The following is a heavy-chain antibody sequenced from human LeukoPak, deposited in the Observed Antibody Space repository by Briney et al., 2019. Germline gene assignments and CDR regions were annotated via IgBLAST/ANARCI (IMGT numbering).Heavy chain of an antibody. J-gene: IGHJ4*02. Sequence: GGSLRLSCAASGFTFSSYWMSWVRQAPGKGLEWVANIKQDGSEKYYVDSVKGRFTISRDNAKNSLYLQMNSLRAEDTAVYYCARDRIRGYYDSSGYYSTANYFDYWGQGTLVTVFS. CDR2: IKQDGSEK. D-gene: IGHD3-22*01. V-gene: IGHV3-7*01. CDR3: ARDRIRGYYDSSGYYSTANYFDY. CDR1: GFTFSSYW.